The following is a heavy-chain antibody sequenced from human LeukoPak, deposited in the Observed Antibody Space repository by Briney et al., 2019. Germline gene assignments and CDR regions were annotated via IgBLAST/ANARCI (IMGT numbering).Heavy chain of an antibody. V-gene: IGHV3-53*01. J-gene: IGHJ4*02. D-gene: IGHD3-22*01. Sequence: GGSLRLSCAASGFTVSSNYMSWVRQAPGKGLEWVSVIYSGGSTYYAHSVKGRFTISRDNSKNTLYLQMNSLRAEDTAVYYCARDIAYDSSGYYSPHFDYWGQGTLVTFSS. CDR2: IYSGGST. CDR3: ARDIAYDSSGYYSPHFDY. CDR1: GFTVSSNY.